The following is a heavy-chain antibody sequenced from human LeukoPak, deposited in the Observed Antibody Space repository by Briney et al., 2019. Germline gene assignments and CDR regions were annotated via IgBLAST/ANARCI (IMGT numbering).Heavy chain of an antibody. Sequence: GGSLRLSCVASGLTFSNAWMSWVRQAPGKGLEWVAFIKFHGHETFYADSVEGRFTFSRDNSKNTLYLQMNSLRAEDTAVYYCAKTSIAADHFDYWGQGTLVTVSS. V-gene: IGHV3-7*03. CDR3: AKTSIAADHFDY. CDR1: GLTFSNAW. J-gene: IGHJ4*02. D-gene: IGHD6-13*01. CDR2: IKFHGHET.